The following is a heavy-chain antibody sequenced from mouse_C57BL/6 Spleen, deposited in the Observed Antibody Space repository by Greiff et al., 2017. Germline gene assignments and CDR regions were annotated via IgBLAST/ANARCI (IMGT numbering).Heavy chain of an antibody. D-gene: IGHD1-1*01. CDR2: INPSSGYT. Sequence: VQLQQSGAELAKPGASVKLSCKASGYTFTSYWMHWVKQRPGQGLEWIGYINPSSGYTKYNQKFKDKATLTADKSSSTAYMQLSSLTYEDSAVYYCARGITTVVGYFDVWGTGTTVTVSS. J-gene: IGHJ1*03. CDR1: GYTFTSYW. CDR3: ARGITTVVGYFDV. V-gene: IGHV1-7*01.